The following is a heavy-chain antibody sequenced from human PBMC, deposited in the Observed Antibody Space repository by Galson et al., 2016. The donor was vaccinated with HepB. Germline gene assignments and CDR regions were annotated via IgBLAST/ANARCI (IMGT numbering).Heavy chain of an antibody. V-gene: IGHV3-74*01. CDR2: ITSDGKST. Sequence: SLRLSCAASGFTFSSHWIHWVRQVPGKGLEWVSHITSDGKSTTYADSVKGRFTVSRDNAKNTVHLQMNSLRVEDTDVYYCARERYSTNWYDAFDIWGQGTMVTVSS. D-gene: IGHD6-13*01. J-gene: IGHJ3*02. CDR3: ARERYSTNWYDAFDI. CDR1: GFTFSSHW.